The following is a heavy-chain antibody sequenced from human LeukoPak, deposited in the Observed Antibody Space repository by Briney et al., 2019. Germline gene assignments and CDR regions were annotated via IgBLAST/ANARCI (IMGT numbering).Heavy chain of an antibody. CDR2: IKQDGSEK. CDR1: GFTFSSYW. V-gene: IGHV3-7*01. CDR3: ARDIFGDTAMVYDAFDI. J-gene: IGHJ3*02. Sequence: PGGSLRLSCAASGFTFSSYWMSWVRQAPGKGLEWVANIKQDGSEKYYVDSVKGRFTISRDNAKNSLYLQMNSLRAEDTAVYYCARDIFGDTAMVYDAFDIWGQGTMVTVSS. D-gene: IGHD5-18*01.